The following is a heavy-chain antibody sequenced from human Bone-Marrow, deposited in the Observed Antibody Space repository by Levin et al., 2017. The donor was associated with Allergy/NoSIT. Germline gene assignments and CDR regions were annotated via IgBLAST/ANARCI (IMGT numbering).Heavy chain of an antibody. D-gene: IGHD2-15*01. CDR3: ARAGPYCSGGSCYFVY. Sequence: KVSCKGSGSSFTNYWIGWVRQMPGKGLEWMGIIYPGDSDTRYSPSFQGQVTISADKSISTAYLQWSSLKASDTAMYYCARAGPYCSGGSCYFVYWGQGTLVTVSS. V-gene: IGHV5-51*01. CDR2: IYPGDSDT. J-gene: IGHJ4*02. CDR1: GSSFTNYW.